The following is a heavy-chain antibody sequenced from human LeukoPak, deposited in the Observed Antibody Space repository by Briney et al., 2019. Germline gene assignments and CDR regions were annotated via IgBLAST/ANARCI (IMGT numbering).Heavy chain of an antibody. J-gene: IGHJ5*02. CDR3: ARDRGSIAARSPFDP. V-gene: IGHV1-18*01. D-gene: IGHD6-6*01. CDR1: GYTFTSYG. CDR2: ISAYNGNT. Sequence: ASVKVSCKASGYTFTSYGISWVRQAPGQGLEWMGWISAYNGNTNYAQKLQGRVTMTADTSTSTAYMELRSLRSDDTAVYYCARDRGSIAARSPFDPWGLGTLVTVSS.